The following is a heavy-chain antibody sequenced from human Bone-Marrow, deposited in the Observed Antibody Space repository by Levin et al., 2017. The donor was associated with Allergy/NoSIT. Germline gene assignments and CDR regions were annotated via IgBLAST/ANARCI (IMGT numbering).Heavy chain of an antibody. CDR2: INPNSGGT. D-gene: IGHD2-2*01. Sequence: GESLKISCKASGYTFTGYYMHWVRQAPGQGLEWMGWINPNSGGTNYAQKFQGRVTMTRDTSISTAYMELSRLRSDDTAVYYCARDGGWYQLLHWFDPWGQGTLVTVSS. J-gene: IGHJ5*02. V-gene: IGHV1-2*02. CDR1: GYTFTGYY. CDR3: ARDGGWYQLLHWFDP.